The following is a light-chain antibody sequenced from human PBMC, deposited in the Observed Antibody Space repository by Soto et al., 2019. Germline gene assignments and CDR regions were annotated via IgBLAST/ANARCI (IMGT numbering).Light chain of an antibody. J-gene: IGKJ1*01. V-gene: IGKV1-5*03. CDR3: QQYTNYWT. CDR2: KAS. Sequence: DTQMTQSPSILSASVGDRVTITCRASQSMKTWLAWYQQKPGKAPKVLIYKASTLQSGDPSRFSGSGSGTEFTLINSSLQPDDFATYYCQQYTNYWTFGQGTKVEIK. CDR1: QSMKTW.